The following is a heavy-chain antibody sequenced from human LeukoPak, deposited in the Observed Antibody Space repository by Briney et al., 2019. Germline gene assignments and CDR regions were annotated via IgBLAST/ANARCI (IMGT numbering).Heavy chain of an antibody. D-gene: IGHD6-19*01. Sequence: SEALSLTCAVYGGSFSGYYWSWIRQPPGKGLEWIGEINHSGSTNYNPSLKSRITIYVDTSKNQLSLKLSSVTAADTAVYYCARQVYSSGWPGAFDIWGQGTMVTVSS. CDR3: ARQVYSSGWPGAFDI. CDR1: GGSFSGYY. CDR2: INHSGST. V-gene: IGHV4-34*01. J-gene: IGHJ3*02.